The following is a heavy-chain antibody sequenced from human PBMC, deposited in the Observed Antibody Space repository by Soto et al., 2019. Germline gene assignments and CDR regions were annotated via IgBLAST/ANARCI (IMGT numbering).Heavy chain of an antibody. CDR1: GFTFSSYS. CDR2: ISSSSSYI. J-gene: IGHJ4*02. V-gene: IGHV3-21*01. D-gene: IGHD3-22*01. Sequence: EVQLVESGGGLVKPGGSLRLSCAASGFTFSSYSMNWVRQAPGKGLEWVSSISSSSSYIYYADSVKGRFTISRDNAKNSLYLQMNSLRAEDTAVYYCARASARDYYDSSGSWDYWGQGTMVTVSS. CDR3: ARASARDYYDSSGSWDY.